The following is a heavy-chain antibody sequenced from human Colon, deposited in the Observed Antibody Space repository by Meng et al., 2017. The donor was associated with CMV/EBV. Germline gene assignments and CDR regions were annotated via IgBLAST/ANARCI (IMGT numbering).Heavy chain of an antibody. CDR3: VRGTLPAAVLGSFDV. CDR2: INSNSDYI. CDR1: GFTFASYS. J-gene: IGHJ3*01. V-gene: IGHV3-21*04. D-gene: IGHD2-2*02. Sequence: GESLKISCAASGFTFASYSMNWVRQAPEKGLEWVSSINSNSDYINYADSVKGRFTVSRDNAKNSLYLQMNNLRAEDTALYYCVRGTLPAAVLGSFDVWGQGTMVTVSS.